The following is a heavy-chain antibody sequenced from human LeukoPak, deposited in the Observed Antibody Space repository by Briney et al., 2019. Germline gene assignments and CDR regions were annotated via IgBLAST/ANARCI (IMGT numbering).Heavy chain of an antibody. Sequence: SETLSLTCTVFGGSISSGSYCWSWIRKPAGKGLEWIGHMHTSGSTNYNPSLKSRVTISVDTSKNQFSLKLSSVTAADTAVYYCARQKRDCSSTSCYFGNYYYYYMDVWGRGTTVTVSS. V-gene: IGHV4-61*09. CDR1: GGSISSGSYC. D-gene: IGHD2-2*01. CDR2: MHTSGST. CDR3: ARQKRDCSSTSCYFGNYYYYYMDV. J-gene: IGHJ6*03.